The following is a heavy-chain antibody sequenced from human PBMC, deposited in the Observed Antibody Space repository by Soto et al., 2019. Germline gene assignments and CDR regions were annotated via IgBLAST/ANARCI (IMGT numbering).Heavy chain of an antibody. D-gene: IGHD6-13*01. V-gene: IGHV1-69*04. J-gene: IGHJ4*01. Sequence: ASVKVSCKASGGTFSSYTISWVRQAPGQGLEWMGRIIPILGIANYAQKFQGRVTITADKSTSTAYMELSSLRSEDTAVYYCARESGYSKNPFDYWGQGTLVTVSS. CDR2: IIPILGIA. CDR1: GGTFSSYT. CDR3: ARESGYSKNPFDY.